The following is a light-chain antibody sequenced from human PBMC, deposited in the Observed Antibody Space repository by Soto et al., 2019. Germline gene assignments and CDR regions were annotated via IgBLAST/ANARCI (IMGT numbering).Light chain of an antibody. J-gene: IGLJ1*01. CDR2: DVS. V-gene: IGLV2-14*01. CDR3: SSYTSSSPPV. CDR1: SSDVGGYNY. Sequence: QSVLTQPASVSGSPGRSITISCTGTSSDVGGYNYVSWYQQHPGKAPKLMIYDVSNRPSGVSNRFSGSKSGNTASLTFSGLQAEDEADYYCSSYTSSSPPVFRTGTKVTAL.